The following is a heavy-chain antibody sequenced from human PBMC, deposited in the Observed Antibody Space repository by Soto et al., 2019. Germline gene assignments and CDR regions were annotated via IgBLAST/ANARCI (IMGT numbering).Heavy chain of an antibody. D-gene: IGHD3-3*01. CDR3: ARYYDGWRGYYTAGTQRNWFEP. CDR2: IYYSGST. V-gene: IGHV4-59*01. CDR1: GGSISSYY. J-gene: IGHJ5*02. Sequence: ETLSLTCTVSGGSISSYYWSWIRQPPGKGLEWIGYIYYSGSTNYNPSLKSRVTISVDTSKNQFSLKLSSVTAADTAVYYCARYYDGWRGYYTAGTQRNWFEPRGQGTMLTFS.